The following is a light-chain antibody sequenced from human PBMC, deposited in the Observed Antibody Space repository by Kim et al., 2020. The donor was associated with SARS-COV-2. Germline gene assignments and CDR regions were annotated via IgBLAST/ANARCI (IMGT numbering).Light chain of an antibody. CDR1: TGGIASNC. CDR3: QSYDSSNHWV. Sequence: KTGTIAGTRHTGGIASNCVQWYQQRPGSAPTTVIYEDFQRPSGVPDRFSGSIDRSSNSASLTISGLKTEDEADYYCQSYDSSNHWVFGGGSQLTVL. CDR2: EDF. J-gene: IGLJ3*02. V-gene: IGLV6-57*03.